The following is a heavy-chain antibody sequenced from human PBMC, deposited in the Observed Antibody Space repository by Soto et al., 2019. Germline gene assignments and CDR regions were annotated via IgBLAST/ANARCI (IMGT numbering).Heavy chain of an antibody. CDR1: GRSISSVNYY. CDR3: ARYGSGECNRGSCYSPFDY. Sequence: QVQLQESGPGLVKPSQTLSLTCTVSGRSISSVNYYWSWIRQPPGKGLEWIGYIYYRGSTYYNPSLGSRVTRSVDTSKNQFSLKLSSVTAADTAVYYCARYGSGECNRGSCYSPFDYWGQGTLVTVSS. J-gene: IGHJ4*02. D-gene: IGHD2-15*01. CDR2: IYYRGST. V-gene: IGHV4-30-4*01.